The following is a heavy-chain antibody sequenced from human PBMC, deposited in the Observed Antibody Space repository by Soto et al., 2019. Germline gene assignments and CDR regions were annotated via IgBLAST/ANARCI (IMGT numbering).Heavy chain of an antibody. J-gene: IGHJ3*02. V-gene: IGHV4-59*01. CDR2: IYYSGST. D-gene: IGHD1-1*01. CDR3: ARGGERGRPQAFDI. CDR1: GGSISSYY. Sequence: QVQLQESGPGLVKPSETLSLTCTVSGGSISSYYWSWIRQPPGKGLEWIGYIYYSGSTNYNPSLKSRVTISVDTSKNQFSLKLSSVTAADTAVYYCARGGERGRPQAFDIWGQGTMVTVSS.